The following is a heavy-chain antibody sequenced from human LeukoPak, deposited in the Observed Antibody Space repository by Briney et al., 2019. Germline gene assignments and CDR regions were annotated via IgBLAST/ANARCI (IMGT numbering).Heavy chain of an antibody. V-gene: IGHV3-53*01. CDR2: IYSGGST. J-gene: IGHJ4*02. CDR3: ARYDFWSGLYFDY. Sequence: VGSLRLSCAASGFTVSSNYMSWVRQAPGKGLEWVSVIYSGGSTYYADSVKGRFTISRDNSKNTLYLQMNSLRAEDTAVYYCARYDFWSGLYFDYWGQGTLVTVSS. D-gene: IGHD3-3*01. CDR1: GFTVSSNY.